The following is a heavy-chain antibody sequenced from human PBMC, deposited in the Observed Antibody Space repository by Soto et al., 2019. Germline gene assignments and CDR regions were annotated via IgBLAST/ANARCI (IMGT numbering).Heavy chain of an antibody. V-gene: IGHV3-21*01. Sequence: NPGGSLRLSCAVSGFIFSDFSTNWVRQAPGKGLEWVASIGSSGGCIFYADSVKGRFTISRDNAKKSLDLQINSLRAEDTAVYYCAREKKHQSLGGRFGMDVWGQGTTVTVSS. CDR3: AREKKHQSLGGRFGMDV. J-gene: IGHJ6*02. CDR2: IGSSGGCI. D-gene: IGHD2-2*01. CDR1: GFIFSDFS.